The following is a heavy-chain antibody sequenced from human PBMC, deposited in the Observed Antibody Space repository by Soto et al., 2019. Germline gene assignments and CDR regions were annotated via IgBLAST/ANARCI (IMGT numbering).Heavy chain of an antibody. Sequence: EVQLVESGGGLVQPGGSLRLSCAASGFTLSRYWMHWVRQSPGKGLVWVSRINTDESVRSYADSVKGRFTVSRDSAKNTLYLQLNSLRAEDTAVYYCATTLTTDFDYWGRGTLVTVSS. D-gene: IGHD4-17*01. J-gene: IGHJ4*02. V-gene: IGHV3-74*01. CDR1: GFTLSRYW. CDR2: INTDESVR. CDR3: ATTLTTDFDY.